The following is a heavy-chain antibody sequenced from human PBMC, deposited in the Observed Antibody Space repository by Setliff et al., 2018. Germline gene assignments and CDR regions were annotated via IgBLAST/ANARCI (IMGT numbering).Heavy chain of an antibody. J-gene: IGHJ6*03. D-gene: IGHD6-19*01. CDR3: AREQWLDPPGYYYMDV. CDR2: INHSGST. V-gene: IGHV4-34*01. CDR1: GGSFSGYY. Sequence: SETLSLTCAVYGGSFSGYYWSWIRQPPGKRLEWIGEINHSGSTNYNPSLKSRVTMSIDTSKNQFSLKLNSVTVADMAVYYCAREQWLDPPGYYYMDVWAKGTTVTVSS.